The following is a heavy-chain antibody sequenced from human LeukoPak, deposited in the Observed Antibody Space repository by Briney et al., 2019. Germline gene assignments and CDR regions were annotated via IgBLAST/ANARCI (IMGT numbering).Heavy chain of an antibody. V-gene: IGHV3-7*01. Sequence: GGSLRLSCAASAFTFSTYWMSWVRQAPGKGLEWVANIKHDGSEKYYVDSVKGRFTISRDNARNSLYPQTNSLRAEDTAVYYCARGGGFGYDFWSGQGSYYFDYWGQGTLVTVSS. CDR3: ARGGGFGYDFWSGQGSYYFDY. D-gene: IGHD3-3*01. CDR1: AFTFSTYW. J-gene: IGHJ4*02. CDR2: IKHDGSEK.